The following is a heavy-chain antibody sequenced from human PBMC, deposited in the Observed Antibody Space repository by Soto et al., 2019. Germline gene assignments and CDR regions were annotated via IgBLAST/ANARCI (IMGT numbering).Heavy chain of an antibody. V-gene: IGHV1-8*01. CDR1: GYTFTSYD. CDR3: ARGTELTMACDI. D-gene: IGHD1-7*01. Sequence: ASVNVSCKASGYTFTSYDINWVRQATGEGLEWMGWMNPNSGNTGYAQKFQGRVTMTRNTSISTAYMELSSLRSEDTAVYYCARGTELTMACDIWGQEKMVSVSS. CDR2: MNPNSGNT. J-gene: IGHJ3*02.